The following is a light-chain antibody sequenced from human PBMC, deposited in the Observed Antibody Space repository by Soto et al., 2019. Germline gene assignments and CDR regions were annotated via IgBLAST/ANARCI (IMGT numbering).Light chain of an antibody. J-gene: IGKJ4*01. Sequence: DIQMTQSPSSLSASLGDRVTITCRASQNINRFLSWYQHKSGKAPILLIYGASSLLSGVPSRFSGSGSGTDFTLTISNLQPEDYATYYCQQSYSFPLTFGGGTKVEIK. V-gene: IGKV1-39*01. CDR3: QQSYSFPLT. CDR1: QNINRF. CDR2: GAS.